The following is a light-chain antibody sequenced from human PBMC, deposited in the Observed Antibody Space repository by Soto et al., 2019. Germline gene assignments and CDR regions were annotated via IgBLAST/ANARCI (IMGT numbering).Light chain of an antibody. V-gene: IGKV3-15*01. CDR3: QHRSNWLIT. CDR2: GAS. Sequence: DIVMKQSPATVPVSPGERATLSCRASQSVSSNLAWYQQKPGQAPRFLIYGASTRATGIPARFSGSGFGTDFTLTISGLEPEDFAVYYCQHRSNWLITFGQGSLLEIK. CDR1: QSVSSN. J-gene: IGKJ5*01.